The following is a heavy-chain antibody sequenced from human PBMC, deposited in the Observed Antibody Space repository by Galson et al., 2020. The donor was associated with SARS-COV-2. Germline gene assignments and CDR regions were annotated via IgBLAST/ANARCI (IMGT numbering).Heavy chain of an antibody. CDR2: ISSRSSYR. CDR3: ARGLESFGRYPSAGYYFDY. J-gene: IGHJ4*02. D-gene: IGHD3-9*01. Sequence: GESLKISCAASGFTFSDYYMSWIRQAPGKGLEWVSYISSRSSYRDYADSVKGRFTISRDNAKNSLYLQMNSLRAEDTAVYYCARGLESFGRYPSAGYYFDYWGQGTLVTVSS. CDR1: GFTFSDYY. V-gene: IGHV3-11*06.